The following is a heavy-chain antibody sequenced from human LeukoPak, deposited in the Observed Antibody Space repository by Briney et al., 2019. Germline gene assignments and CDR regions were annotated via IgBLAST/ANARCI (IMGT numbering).Heavy chain of an antibody. Sequence: GGLMRLSCAASGFTFSNYAMMWGRQAPGKGVEWVSSIRGSRSNTFYADSEKGPFTISRNNSKNTLYLQMSSLRAEDAAVYYCAKLTETPDCWGQGTLVTVSS. CDR2: IRGSRSNT. D-gene: IGHD2-21*02. CDR1: GFTFSNYA. V-gene: IGHV3-23*01. CDR3: AKLTETPDC. J-gene: IGHJ4*02.